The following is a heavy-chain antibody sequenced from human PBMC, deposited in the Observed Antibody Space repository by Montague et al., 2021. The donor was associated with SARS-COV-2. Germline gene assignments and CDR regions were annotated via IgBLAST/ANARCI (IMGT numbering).Heavy chain of an antibody. J-gene: IGHJ4*02. CDR3: VRHTHYDGLYGPPDF. CDR2: VLYNKGT. D-gene: IGHD3-16*01. CDR1: GVSVTNYY. V-gene: IGHV4-59*08. Sequence: SETLSLTCTVSGVSVTNYYWSWIRQPPGKGLEWVGDVLYNKGTNFNPSLKSRVAISVDTSKNQFSLRLTSVTAADTAFYYCVRHTHYDGLYGPPDFWDQGTLVTVSS.